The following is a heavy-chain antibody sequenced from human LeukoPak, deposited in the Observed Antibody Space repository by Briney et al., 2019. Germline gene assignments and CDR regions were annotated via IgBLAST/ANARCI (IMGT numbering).Heavy chain of an antibody. J-gene: IGHJ4*02. D-gene: IGHD3-22*01. CDR2: SYHRGNA. CDR1: GGSISSGSYY. Sequence: SETLSLTCTVSGGSISSGSYYWGWIRQAPGKGLEWIGSSYHRGNAHYKSSLNGRVAISTDTSKNQFSLTLTSVTAADTALYFCVRLLGDSRGYYPRSFYIDSWGQGILVSVSS. CDR3: VRLLGDSRGYYPRSFYIDS. V-gene: IGHV4-39*07.